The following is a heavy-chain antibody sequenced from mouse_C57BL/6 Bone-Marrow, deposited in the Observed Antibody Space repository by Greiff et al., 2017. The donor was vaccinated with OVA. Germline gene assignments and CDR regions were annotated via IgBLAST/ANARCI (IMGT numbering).Heavy chain of an antibody. D-gene: IGHD2-4*01. CDR2: IWSDGST. V-gene: IGHV2-6*03. CDR1: GFSLTSYG. CDR3: AREDYDYDENYAMDH. Sequence: VQLVESGPGLVAPSQSLSITCTVSGFSLTSYGVHWVRQPPGKGLEWLVVIWSDGSTTYNSALKSRLSISKDNSKSQVFLKMNSLQTDDTAMYYCAREDYDYDENYAMDHWGQGTSVTVSS. J-gene: IGHJ4*01.